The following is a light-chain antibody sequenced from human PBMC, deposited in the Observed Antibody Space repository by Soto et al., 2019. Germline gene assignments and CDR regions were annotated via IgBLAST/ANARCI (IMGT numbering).Light chain of an antibody. V-gene: IGKV3-11*01. CDR2: DAS. J-gene: IGKJ4*01. CDR3: QQRSNWSLT. CDR1: QSVSSY. Sequence: EIVLTQSPATLSLSPGERATLSCRASQSVSSYLAWYQQKPGQAPRLLIYDASNRATGIPARFSGSGSWTDFTLTISSLEAEDFAGYYGQQRSNWSLTFGGGTKVEIK.